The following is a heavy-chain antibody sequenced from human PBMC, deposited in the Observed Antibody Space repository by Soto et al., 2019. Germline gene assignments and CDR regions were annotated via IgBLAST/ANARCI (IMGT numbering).Heavy chain of an antibody. D-gene: IGHD3-10*01. V-gene: IGHV1-2*02. J-gene: IGHJ6*02. CDR3: ARGLASGGSRDGLDV. CDR2: IDPNSGGT. Sequence: QMQLVQSGAEVKKPGASVRVSCKASGYTFSGYLLHWVRQAPGQGLEWMGGIDPNSGGTNYAQKFLGRVTMTRDTSVSTAYMELRRLRYGDTAVYDCARGLASGGSRDGLDVWGQGPTVTVSS. CDR1: GYTFSGYL.